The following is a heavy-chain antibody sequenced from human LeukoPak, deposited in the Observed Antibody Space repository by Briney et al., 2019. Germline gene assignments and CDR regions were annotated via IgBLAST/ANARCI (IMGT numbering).Heavy chain of an antibody. D-gene: IGHD1-1*01. CDR1: GFTFSGSA. V-gene: IGHV3-73*01. CDR2: IRSKANSYAT. CDR3: AKDWYNWNLGRNAFDI. Sequence: GGSLRLSCAASGFTFSGSAMHWVRQASGKGLEWVGRIRSKANSYATAYAASVKGRFTISRDDSKNTAYLQMNSLRAEDTAVYYCAKDWYNWNLGRNAFDIWGQGTMVTVSS. J-gene: IGHJ3*02.